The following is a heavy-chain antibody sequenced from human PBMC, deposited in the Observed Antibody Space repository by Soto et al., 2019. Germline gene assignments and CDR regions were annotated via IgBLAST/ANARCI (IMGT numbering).Heavy chain of an antibody. D-gene: IGHD3-22*01. CDR3: ARPLRDRKFYHGLAV. Sequence: RASVEVTCKASGGTFSKYAISWVRQAPGQGLEWLGGIIPMFGTPNYAQKFQGRVTISADESTTTAYLELSSLRSADTAVYFCARPLRDRKFYHGLAVWGQGTTVTVSS. V-gene: IGHV1-69*13. CDR2: IIPMFGTP. J-gene: IGHJ6*02. CDR1: GGTFSKYA.